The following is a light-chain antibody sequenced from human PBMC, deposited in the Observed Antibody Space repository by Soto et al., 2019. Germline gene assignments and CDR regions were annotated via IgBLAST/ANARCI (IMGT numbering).Light chain of an antibody. CDR3: QQYGSPIT. CDR1: QSVSSGY. CDR2: GAS. Sequence: EIVLTQSPGTLSLSPGERATLSCRASQSVSSGYLAWYQQKPGQAPRLLIYGASSRATGIPDRFSGSGSGTDFTLTISRLEPEDFAVYYCQQYGSPITFGPGTKVDIK. V-gene: IGKV3-20*01. J-gene: IGKJ3*01.